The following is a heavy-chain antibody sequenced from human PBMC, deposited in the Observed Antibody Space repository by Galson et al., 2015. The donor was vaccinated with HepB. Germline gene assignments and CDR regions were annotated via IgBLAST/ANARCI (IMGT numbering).Heavy chain of an antibody. CDR2: INAGNGNT. CDR3: ARGLRFLEWLTYYGMDV. D-gene: IGHD3-3*01. V-gene: IGHV1-3*01. CDR1: GYTFTSYA. Sequence: SVKVSCKASGYTFTSYAMHWVRQAPGQRLEWMGWINAGNGNTKYSQKFQGRVTITRDTSASTAYMELSCLRSEDTAVYYCARGLRFLEWLTYYGMDVWGQGTTVTVSS. J-gene: IGHJ6*02.